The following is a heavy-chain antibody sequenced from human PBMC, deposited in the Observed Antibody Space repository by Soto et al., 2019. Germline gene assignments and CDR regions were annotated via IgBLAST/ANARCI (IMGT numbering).Heavy chain of an antibody. CDR1: GFTFSSYG. V-gene: IGHV3-30*18. CDR2: ISYDGSNK. Sequence: GGSLRLSCAASGFTFSSYGMHWVRQAPGKGLEWVAVISYDGSNKYYADSVKGRFTISRDNSKNTLYLQMNSLRAEDTAVYYCAKEKFGGVIKLAFGYWGQGTLVTVSS. D-gene: IGHD3-16*01. J-gene: IGHJ4*02. CDR3: AKEKFGGVIKLAFGY.